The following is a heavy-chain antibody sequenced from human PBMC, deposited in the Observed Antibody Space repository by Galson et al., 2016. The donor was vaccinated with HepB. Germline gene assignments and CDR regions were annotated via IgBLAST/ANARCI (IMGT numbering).Heavy chain of an antibody. CDR1: GFTFRNHG. J-gene: IGHJ4*02. CDR2: ISHSGST. D-gene: IGHD3-3*01. Sequence: LRLSCAASGFTFRNHGMHWIRQSPGKGLEWIGSISHSGSTFYNPSFKSRVTISVDSSKKQFSLNLNAVTAADTAVYYCARALKDFWGGYYTRGFEYLGPGTLATVSS. V-gene: IGHV4-38-2*01. CDR3: ARALKDFWGGYYTRGFEY.